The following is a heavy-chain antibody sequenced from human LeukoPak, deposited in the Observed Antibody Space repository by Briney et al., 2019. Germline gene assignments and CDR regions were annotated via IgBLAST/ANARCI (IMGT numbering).Heavy chain of an antibody. Sequence: GGSLRLSCAASGITFSTYAMNWVRQAPGKGLEWVSAISGGGSTYYADSVKGRFTISRDNSKNTLYLQMGSLRAEDTAVYYCAKRGEAPRGFYYYYFMDVWGKGTTVTVSS. CDR1: GITFSTYA. CDR2: ISGGGST. V-gene: IGHV3-23*01. J-gene: IGHJ6*03. D-gene: IGHD3-16*01. CDR3: AKRGEAPRGFYYYYFMDV.